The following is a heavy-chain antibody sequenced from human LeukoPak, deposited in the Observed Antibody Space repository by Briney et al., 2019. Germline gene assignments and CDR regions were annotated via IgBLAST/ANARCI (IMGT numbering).Heavy chain of an antibody. CDR3: ARGSWGTFDY. CDR2: IKSDGSTT. V-gene: IGHV3-74*01. Sequence: GGSLRLSCAASGFTFNNYWMHWVRHVPGKRLVWVSHIKSDGSTTRYADSVKGRFTISRDNAKNTLYLQMNSLRAEDTAVYYCARGSWGTFDYWGQGTLVTVSS. CDR1: GFTFNNYW. J-gene: IGHJ4*02. D-gene: IGHD3-16*01.